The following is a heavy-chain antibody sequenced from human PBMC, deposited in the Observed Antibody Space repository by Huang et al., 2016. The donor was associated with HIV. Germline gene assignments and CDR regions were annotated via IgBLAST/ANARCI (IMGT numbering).Heavy chain of an antibody. CDR1: GCSLTPTGIA. Sequence: QITLKESGPTLVKPTQTLTLTCTFSGCSLTPTGIAVGWIRQPPGKALEWLALIYWNDDKRYSPSLKNRLTISKDTSRNQVVLTVTDVDPLDTATYYCARRPLGAGYYFDSWGQGMLVTVTS. CDR3: ARRPLGAGYYFDS. D-gene: IGHD3-16*01. V-gene: IGHV2-5*01. CDR2: IYWNDDK. J-gene: IGHJ4*02.